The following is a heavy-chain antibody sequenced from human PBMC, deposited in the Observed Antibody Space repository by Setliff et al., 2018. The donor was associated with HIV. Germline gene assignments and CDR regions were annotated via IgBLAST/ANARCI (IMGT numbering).Heavy chain of an antibody. CDR2: VYHTGST. V-gene: IGHV4-38-2*02. J-gene: IGHJ4*02. CDR3: ASSPAWRSDSGLHTFDY. CDR1: GYSISSRYY. D-gene: IGHD2-15*01. Sequence: ASETLSLTCTVSGYSISSRYYWGWIRQPPGKGLEWSGSVYHTGSTYYNPSLKSRGTMSADTSKNQFSLQLSSVTAADTAVYYCASSPAWRSDSGLHTFDYWGQGTLVTVSS.